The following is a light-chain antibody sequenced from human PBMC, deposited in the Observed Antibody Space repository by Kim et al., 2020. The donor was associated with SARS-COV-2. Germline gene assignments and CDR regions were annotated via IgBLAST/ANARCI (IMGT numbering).Light chain of an antibody. CDR2: YES. Sequence: GQTARFTCGGNNIGSKSVNWDQQKPGQAPVLVIYYESDRPSGIPERFSGSNSGNTATLTISRVEAGDEAGYYCQVWDSTSDPPGVGFGGGTQLTVL. V-gene: IGLV3-21*04. CDR3: QVWDSTSDPPGVG. J-gene: IGLJ2*01. CDR1: NIGSKS.